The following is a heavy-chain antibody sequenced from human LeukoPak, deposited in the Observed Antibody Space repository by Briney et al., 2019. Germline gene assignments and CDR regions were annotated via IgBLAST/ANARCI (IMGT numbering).Heavy chain of an antibody. J-gene: IGHJ4*02. V-gene: IGHV3-30*03. CDR1: RFTFSNYS. CDR2: ISYDGSNK. Sequence: PGGSLRLSCAASRFTFSNYSMNWVRQAPDKGLEWVAFISYDGSNKYYAESVKGRLTISRDNSKKTMYLEMSSPRPEDTAVYYCARERGGQSSGYSNPLDYWGQGTLVTVSS. D-gene: IGHD3-22*01. CDR3: ARERGGQSSGYSNPLDY.